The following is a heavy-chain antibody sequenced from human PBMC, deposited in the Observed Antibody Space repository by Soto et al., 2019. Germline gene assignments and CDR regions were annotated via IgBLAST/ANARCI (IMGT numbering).Heavy chain of an antibody. CDR1: GFTFSSYA. V-gene: IGHV3-64D*08. Sequence: GGSLRLSCSASGFTFSSYAMHWVRQAPGKGLEYVSAISSNGGSTYYADSVKGRFTISRDNSKNTLYLQMSSLGAEDTAVYYCVKDLSEKHCSGGSCPAVDWFDPWGQGTLVTVSS. D-gene: IGHD2-15*01. CDR3: VKDLSEKHCSGGSCPAVDWFDP. CDR2: ISSNGGST. J-gene: IGHJ5*02.